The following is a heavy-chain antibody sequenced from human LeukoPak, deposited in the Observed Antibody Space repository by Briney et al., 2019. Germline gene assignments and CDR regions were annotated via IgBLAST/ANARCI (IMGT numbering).Heavy chain of an antibody. V-gene: IGHV4-38-2*02. CDR1: GYSISSDYF. CDR2: IFHSGSV. D-gene: IGHD3-10*01. J-gene: IGHJ4*02. Sequence: SETLSLTCIVSGYSISSDYFWGWVRQPPGKGLEWIGSIFHSGSVYYNPSLKSRVTISVDPSKNRFSLKLTSVTAADTAVYYCAREAGSGSYFDYWGQGTLVTVSS. CDR3: AREAGSGSYFDY.